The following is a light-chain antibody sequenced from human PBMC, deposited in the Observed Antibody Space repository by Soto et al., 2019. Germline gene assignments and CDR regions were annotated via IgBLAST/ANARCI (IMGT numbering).Light chain of an antibody. CDR1: SSNIGADYD. CDR3: QSYDGSLSGVL. V-gene: IGLV1-40*01. CDR2: DNS. Sequence: QSVLTQPPSVSGAPGQRVTISCTGSSSNIGADYDVHWYQQLPGTAPKLLIYDNSNRPSGVPDRFSGSKSGTSASLAITGLQAEDEADYYCQSYDGSLSGVLFGGGTQLTVL. J-gene: IGLJ2*01.